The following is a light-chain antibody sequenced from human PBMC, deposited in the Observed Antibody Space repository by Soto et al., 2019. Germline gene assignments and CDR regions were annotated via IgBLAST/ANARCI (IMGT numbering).Light chain of an antibody. CDR2: DVS. CDR1: SSDVGGYNY. CDR3: SSYTSSPV. V-gene: IGLV2-14*01. Sequence: QSALTQPASVSGSPGQSITISCTGTSSDVGGYNYVSWYQQHPGKAPKLMIYDVSNRPSGVSNRFSGSKSGNTDSLTISGLQAEDEADYYCSSYTSSPVFGGGTKLTVL. J-gene: IGLJ2*01.